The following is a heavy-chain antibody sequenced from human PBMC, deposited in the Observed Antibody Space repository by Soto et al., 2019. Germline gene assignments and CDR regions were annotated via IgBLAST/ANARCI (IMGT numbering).Heavy chain of an antibody. CDR2: IYYSGST. CDR1: GGSISSSSYY. J-gene: IGHJ2*01. Sequence: QLQLQESGPGLVKPSETLSLTCTVSGGSISSSSYYWGWIRQPPGKGLEWIGSIYYSGSTYYNPSLKRRVTISVYTSTTPFSLKLSSVTAADTAVYYCARVGGYGDFETWYFDLWGRGTLVTVSS. D-gene: IGHD4-17*01. V-gene: IGHV4-39*01. CDR3: ARVGGYGDFETWYFDL.